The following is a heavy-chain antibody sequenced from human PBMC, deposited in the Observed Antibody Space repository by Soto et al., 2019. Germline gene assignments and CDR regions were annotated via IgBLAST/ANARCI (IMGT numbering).Heavy chain of an antibody. Sequence: SETLSLTCTVSGGSISSGGYYWSWIRQHPGKGLEWIGYIYYSGSTYYNPSLKSRVTISVDTSKNQFSLKLSSVTAADTAVYYCARELATSHRSFYYWGQGTLVTVSS. CDR1: GGSISSGGYY. J-gene: IGHJ4*02. CDR2: IYYSGST. D-gene: IGHD1-26*01. CDR3: ARELATSHRSFYY. V-gene: IGHV4-31*03.